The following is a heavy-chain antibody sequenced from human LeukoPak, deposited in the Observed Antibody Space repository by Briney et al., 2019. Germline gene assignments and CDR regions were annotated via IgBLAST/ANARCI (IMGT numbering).Heavy chain of an antibody. CDR3: ARVTGDYVWGSYGGYAFDI. D-gene: IGHD3-16*01. Sequence: SETLSLTCTVSGGSISSSSYYWGWIRQPPGKGLEWIGSIYYSGSTYYNPSLKSRVTISVDTSKNQFSPKLSSVTAADTAVYYCARVTGDYVWGSYGGYAFDIWGQGTMVTVSS. CDR2: IYYSGST. J-gene: IGHJ3*02. V-gene: IGHV4-39*07. CDR1: GGSISSSSYY.